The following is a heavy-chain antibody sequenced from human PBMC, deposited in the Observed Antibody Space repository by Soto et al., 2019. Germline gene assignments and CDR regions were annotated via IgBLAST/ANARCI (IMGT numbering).Heavy chain of an antibody. Sequence: QVQLVQSGAEVKKPGASVKVSCKASGYTFTSYGISWVRQAPGQGLAWMGWISAYNGNTNYAQKHQGRATMTTDTSTSTAYMELRSLKSDDTAVYYCARDGRGYSYGLLDYWGQGTLVTVSS. V-gene: IGHV1-18*04. D-gene: IGHD5-18*01. CDR1: GYTFTSYG. CDR2: ISAYNGNT. J-gene: IGHJ4*02. CDR3: ARDGRGYSYGLLDY.